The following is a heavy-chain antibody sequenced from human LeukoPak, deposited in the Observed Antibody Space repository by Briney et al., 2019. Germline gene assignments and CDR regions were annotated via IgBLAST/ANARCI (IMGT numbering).Heavy chain of an antibody. CDR1: GYTFTGYY. CDR2: INPNSGGT. Sequence: ASVKVSCKASGYTFTGYYMHWVRQAPGQGLEWMGWINPNSGGTNYAQKFQGRVTMTRDTSISTAYMELSRLRSDDTAVYYCARDLGIGYCSTTSCYRWDYWGQGTLVTVSS. D-gene: IGHD2-2*01. J-gene: IGHJ4*02. CDR3: ARDLGIGYCSTTSCYRWDY. V-gene: IGHV1-2*02.